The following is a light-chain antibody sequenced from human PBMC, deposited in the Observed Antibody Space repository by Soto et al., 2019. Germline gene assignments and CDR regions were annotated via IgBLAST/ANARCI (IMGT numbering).Light chain of an antibody. CDR2: DAY. V-gene: IGKV3-20*01. CDR1: QSVSSSY. Sequence: EIVLTQSPAPLSLSPGERATLSCRASQSVSSSYLAWYQQKPGQAPRLLIYDAYNRATGIPPRFSGSGSGTDFTLTISRLEPEDFAVYYCQQFSSYPLTFGGGTKV. CDR3: QQFSSYPLT. J-gene: IGKJ4*01.